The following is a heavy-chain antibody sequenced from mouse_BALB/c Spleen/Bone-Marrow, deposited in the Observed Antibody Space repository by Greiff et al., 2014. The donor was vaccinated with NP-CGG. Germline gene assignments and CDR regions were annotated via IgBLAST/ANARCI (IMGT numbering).Heavy chain of an antibody. J-gene: IGHJ1*01. V-gene: IGHV3-8*02. CDR1: GDSITGGY. Sequence: EVKLMESGPSPVKPSQTLSLTCSVTGDSITGGYWHWIRKLPGNKLECMGYISYRGTTYYNPSLKSRISITRDTSKNQYYLELNSVAAEDTATYYCARTGFFDVWGAGTTVTVSS. CDR2: ISYRGTT. CDR3: ARTGFFDV.